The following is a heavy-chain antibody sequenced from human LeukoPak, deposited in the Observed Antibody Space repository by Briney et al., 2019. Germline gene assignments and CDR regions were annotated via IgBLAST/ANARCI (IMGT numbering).Heavy chain of an antibody. V-gene: IGHV4-61*02. CDR2: IYTSGST. CDR1: GGSISSGSYY. Sequence: SQTLSLTCTVSGGSISSGSYYWSWIRQPAGKGLEWIGRIYTSGSTNYNPSLKSRVTISVDTSKNQFSLKLSSVTAADTAVYYCARVTREGYGYFMDVWGKGTTVTVSS. D-gene: IGHD5-24*01. CDR3: ARVTREGYGYFMDV. J-gene: IGHJ6*03.